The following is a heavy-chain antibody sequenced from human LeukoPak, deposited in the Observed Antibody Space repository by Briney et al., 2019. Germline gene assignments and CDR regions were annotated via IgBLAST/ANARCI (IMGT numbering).Heavy chain of an antibody. J-gene: IGHJ5*02. CDR1: GYTFTGYY. V-gene: IGHV1-2*02. CDR3: ATQATSGWHFS. Sequence: ASVKVSCKASGYTFTGYYMHWVRQAPGQGPEWMGWINPNSGGTNYAQKFQGKVTMTRDTSLSTVYMELSRLRSDDTAVYYCATQATSGWHFSWGQGTLVTVSS. D-gene: IGHD6-19*01. CDR2: INPNSGGT.